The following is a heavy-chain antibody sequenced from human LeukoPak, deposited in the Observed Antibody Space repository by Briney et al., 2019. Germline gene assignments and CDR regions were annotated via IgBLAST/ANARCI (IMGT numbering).Heavy chain of an antibody. V-gene: IGHV3-11*01. J-gene: IGHJ4*02. CDR1: GFTFSDYY. Sequence: GGSLRLSCAASGFTFSDYYMSWIRQAPGKGLEWVSYISSSGSTIYYADSVKGRFTISRDNAKNSLYLQMNSLRAEDTAAYYCARYRRGYSSGWSFGYWGQGTLVTVSS. CDR2: ISSSGSTI. D-gene: IGHD6-19*01. CDR3: ARYRRGYSSGWSFGY.